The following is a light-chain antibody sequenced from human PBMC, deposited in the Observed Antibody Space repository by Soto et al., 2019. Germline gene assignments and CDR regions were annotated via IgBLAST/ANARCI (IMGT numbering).Light chain of an antibody. Sequence: QPVLTQPPSASGTPGQGITISCSGSSSNIGGNTVNWYQQLPGTAPKLLIFGNNQRPSGVPDRFSGSKSGTSASLAISGLQSEDEADYYCAAWDDSLNGLYVFGTGTKLTVL. V-gene: IGLV1-44*01. CDR2: GNN. CDR3: AAWDDSLNGLYV. J-gene: IGLJ1*01. CDR1: SSNIGGNT.